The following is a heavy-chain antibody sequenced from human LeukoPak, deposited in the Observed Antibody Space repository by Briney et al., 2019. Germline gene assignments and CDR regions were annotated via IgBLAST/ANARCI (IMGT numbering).Heavy chain of an antibody. D-gene: IGHD3-9*01. CDR2: INHSGST. CDR3: ASLRYFDWLSSDY. Sequence: SETLSVTCAGSAGSISSDYWNWIRQHPGKGLQWIGEINHSGSTNYNPSLKSRVTISVDTSKNQFSLKLSSVTAADTAVYYCASLRYFDWLSSDYWGQGTLVTVSS. V-gene: IGHV4-34*01. J-gene: IGHJ4*02. CDR1: AGSISSDY.